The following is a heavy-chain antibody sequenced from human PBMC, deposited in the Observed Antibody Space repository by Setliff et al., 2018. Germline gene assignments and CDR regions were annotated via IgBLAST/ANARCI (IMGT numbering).Heavy chain of an antibody. CDR2: IYPSGGTT. D-gene: IGHD3-22*01. CDR1: GYTFTSYY. V-gene: IGHV1-46*01. J-gene: IGHJ4*02. Sequence: ASVKVSCKASGYTFTSYYMHWVRQAPGQGLEWMGIIYPSGGTTSYAQKFQGRVTMTRDESTSTAYMELSSLRSEDTAVYYCARDGSWGYYDSSGSGFDYWGQGTLVTVSS. CDR3: ARDGSWGYYDSSGSGFDY.